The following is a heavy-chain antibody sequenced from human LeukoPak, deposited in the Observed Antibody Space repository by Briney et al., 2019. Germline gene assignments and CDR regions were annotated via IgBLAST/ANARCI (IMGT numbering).Heavy chain of an antibody. CDR1: GASVSGDPYY. CDR2: IYYSGST. V-gene: IGHV4-39*01. J-gene: IGHJ4*02. Sequence: SETLSLTCTVSGASVSGDPYYWGWIPQPPGKGLEWIGNIYYSGSTYYNASLQSRVTISVDTSKNQFSLKLSSVTAADTAVYYCASLRKLWFGESPSSLDYWGQGTLVTVSS. CDR3: ASLRKLWFGESPSSLDY. D-gene: IGHD3-10*01.